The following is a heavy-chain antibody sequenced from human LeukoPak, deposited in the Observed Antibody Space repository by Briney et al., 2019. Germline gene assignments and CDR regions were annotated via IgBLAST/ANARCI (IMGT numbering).Heavy chain of an antibody. CDR2: IYYSGST. V-gene: IGHV4-34*01. D-gene: IGHD4-17*01. J-gene: IGHJ4*02. Sequence: SETLSLTCAVYGGSFSGYYWSWIRQPPGKGLEWIGSIYYSGSTYYNPSLKSRVTISVDTSKNQFSLKLSSVTAADTAVYYCARVSDYGGIKRGIFDYWGQGTLVTVSS. CDR3: ARVSDYGGIKRGIFDY. CDR1: GGSFSGYY.